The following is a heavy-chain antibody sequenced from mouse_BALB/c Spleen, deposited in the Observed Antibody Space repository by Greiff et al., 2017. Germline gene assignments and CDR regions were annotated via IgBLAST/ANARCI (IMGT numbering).Heavy chain of an antibody. CDR2: ISSGSSTI. CDR3: ARFSPYYGNYDAMDY. CDR1: GFTFSSFG. D-gene: IGHD2-10*01. Sequence: EVMLVESGGGLVQPGGSRKLSCAASGFTFSSFGMHWVRQAPEKGLEWVAYISSGSSTIYYADTVKGRFTISRDNPKNTLFLQMTSLRSEDTAMYYCARFSPYYGNYDAMDYWGQGTSVTVSS. J-gene: IGHJ4*01. V-gene: IGHV5-17*02.